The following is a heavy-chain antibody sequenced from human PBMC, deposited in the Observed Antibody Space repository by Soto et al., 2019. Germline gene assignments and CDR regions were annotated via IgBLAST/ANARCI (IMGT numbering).Heavy chain of an antibody. CDR3: TTDSRTTLPEIRFDY. J-gene: IGHJ4*01. CDR2: VKSKADGGSG. V-gene: IGHV3-15*07. CDR1: GFPFNNAW. D-gene: IGHD1-26*01. Sequence: GGSLRLSCAASGFPFNNAWINWVRQVPGKGLEWVGRVKSKADGGSGDYAAPVKGRFVVSRDDLKDIVYLQMNSLKIEDIGFYYLTTDSRTTLPEIRFDYWGHGTQVTVSS.